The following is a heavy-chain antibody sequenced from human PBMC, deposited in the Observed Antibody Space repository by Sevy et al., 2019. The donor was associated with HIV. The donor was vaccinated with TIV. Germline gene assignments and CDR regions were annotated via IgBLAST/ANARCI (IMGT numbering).Heavy chain of an antibody. V-gene: IGHV1-2*02. CDR1: GYTFTGYY. CDR3: ARVPLEGYYDSSGYPRNWFDP. J-gene: IGHJ5*02. CDR2: INPNSGGT. Sequence: AGPSVKVSCKASGYTFTGYYMHWVRQAPGQGLEWMGWINPNSGGTNYAQKFQGRVTMTRDTSISTAYMELSRLRSDDTAVYYCARVPLEGYYDSSGYPRNWFDPWGQGTLVTVSS. D-gene: IGHD3-22*01.